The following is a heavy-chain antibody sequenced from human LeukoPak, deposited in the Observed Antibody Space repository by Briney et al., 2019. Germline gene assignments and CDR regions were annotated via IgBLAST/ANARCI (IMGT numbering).Heavy chain of an antibody. CDR3: ARGPSHSGSYFVY. D-gene: IGHD1-26*01. J-gene: IGHJ4*02. Sequence: GGSLRLSCAASGFTFNTYWMYWVRQGSGKGLVWVSRISSDGSRTEYADSVEGRFTISRDNAKNTLYLQMESLRAEDTAVYYCARGPSHSGSYFVYWGQGTLVTVSS. V-gene: IGHV3-74*03. CDR1: GFTFNTYW. CDR2: ISSDGSRT.